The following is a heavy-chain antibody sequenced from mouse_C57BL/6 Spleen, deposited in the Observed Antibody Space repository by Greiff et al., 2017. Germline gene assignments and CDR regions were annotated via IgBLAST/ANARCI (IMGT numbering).Heavy chain of an antibody. CDR1: GYSITSGYY. CDR2: ISYDGSN. D-gene: IGHD3-2*02. Sequence: ESGPGLVKPSQSLSLTCSVTGYSITSGYYWNWIRQFPGNKLEWMGYISYDGSNNYNPSLKNRISITRDTSKNQFFLKLNSVTTEDTATYYCASDQTAQGGFAYWGQGTLVTVSA. J-gene: IGHJ3*01. V-gene: IGHV3-6*01. CDR3: ASDQTAQGGFAY.